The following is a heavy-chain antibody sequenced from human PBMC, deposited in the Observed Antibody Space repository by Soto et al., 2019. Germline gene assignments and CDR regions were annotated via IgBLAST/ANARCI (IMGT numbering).Heavy chain of an antibody. V-gene: IGHV3-21*01. J-gene: IGHJ4*02. CDR3: ARVLRCYNYFDY. D-gene: IGHD2-21*01. CDR1: VFTFSSYS. Sequence: EVQLVESGGGLVKPGGSLRLSCAASVFTFSSYSMNCVRQAPGKGLEWVSSISSSSSYIYYADSVKGRFTISRDNAKNSLYLQMNSLRSEDTAVYYCARVLRCYNYFDYWCQVTLVTVSS. CDR2: ISSSSSYI.